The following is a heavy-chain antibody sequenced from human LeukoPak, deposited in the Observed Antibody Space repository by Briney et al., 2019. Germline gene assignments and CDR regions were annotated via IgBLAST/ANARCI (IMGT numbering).Heavy chain of an antibody. V-gene: IGHV4-59*01. Sequence: PSETLSLTCTVSGDSINNYYLSWIRQPPGKGLEWIRYVSYSGTTNYNPSLKSRVTISVDTPKSQFSLKLYSVTAADTAVYYCARGFCSSGACYRSWFDFWGQGTLVTVSS. CDR2: VSYSGTT. D-gene: IGHD2-8*01. J-gene: IGHJ5*01. CDR1: GDSINNYY. CDR3: ARGFCSSGACYRSWFDF.